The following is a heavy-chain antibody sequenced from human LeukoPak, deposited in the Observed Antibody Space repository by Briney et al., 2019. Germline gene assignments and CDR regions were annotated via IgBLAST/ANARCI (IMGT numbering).Heavy chain of an antibody. Sequence: SVKVSCNASGDSFGSLAITWVRQAPGQGLEWMGGIIPLLEETNYAQKFQGRVTITADESTNTAYMELSSLTSDDTAVYYCARDGLLMARGVRNGFDPWGQGTLVTVSS. CDR3: ARDGLLMARGVRNGFDP. V-gene: IGHV1-69*13. D-gene: IGHD3-10*01. CDR2: IIPLLEET. CDR1: GDSFGSLA. J-gene: IGHJ5*02.